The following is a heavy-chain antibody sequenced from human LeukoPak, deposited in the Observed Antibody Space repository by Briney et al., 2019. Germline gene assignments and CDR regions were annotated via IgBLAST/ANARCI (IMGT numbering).Heavy chain of an antibody. V-gene: IGHV1-46*01. D-gene: IGHD3-10*01. Sequence: ASVKVSCKVSGYTFTGYYMHWVRQAPGQGLEWMGIINPSGGSTSYAQKFQGRVTMTRDTSTSTVYMELSSLRSEDTAVYYCARVTDYGSGSYYRVDFDYWGQGTLVTVSS. CDR3: ARVTDYGSGSYYRVDFDY. CDR1: GYTFTGYY. CDR2: INPSGGST. J-gene: IGHJ4*02.